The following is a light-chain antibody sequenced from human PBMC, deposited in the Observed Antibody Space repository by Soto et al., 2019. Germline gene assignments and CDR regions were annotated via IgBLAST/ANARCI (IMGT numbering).Light chain of an antibody. V-gene: IGLV2-14*03. CDR3: SSYTSDFTII. CDR1: ISDVGGYQY. CDR2: DVS. J-gene: IGLJ2*01. Sequence: QSALTQPVSVSGSPGQSITISCTGTISDVGGYQYVSWFQQHPGKAPKLMIYDVSDRPSGVSSRFSGSKSGNTASLTISGLQSEDEADYYCSSYTSDFTIIFGGGTKLTVL.